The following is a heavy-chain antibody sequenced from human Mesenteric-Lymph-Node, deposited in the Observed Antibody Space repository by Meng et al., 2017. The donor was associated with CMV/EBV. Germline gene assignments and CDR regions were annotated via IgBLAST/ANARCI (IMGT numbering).Heavy chain of an antibody. CDR1: GFTFSSYW. CDR2: ISGDGSST. Sequence: GESLKISCVASGFTFSSYWMHWVRQAPGKGLVWVSLISGDGSSTSYADSVKGRFTISRDNAKNSLYLQMNSLRAEDTAVYYCARAGYSSSWDFDYWGQGTLVTVSS. V-gene: IGHV3-74*01. D-gene: IGHD6-13*01. J-gene: IGHJ4*02. CDR3: ARAGYSSSWDFDY.